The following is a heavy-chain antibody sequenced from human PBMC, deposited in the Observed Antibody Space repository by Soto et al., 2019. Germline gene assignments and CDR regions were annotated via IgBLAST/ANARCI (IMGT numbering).Heavy chain of an antibody. J-gene: IGHJ4*02. D-gene: IGHD3-10*01. V-gene: IGHV4-59*12. Sequence: SETLSLTCTVSGGSISSYYWSWIRQPPGKGLEWIGYIYYSGSTNYNPSLKSRVTISVDTSKNQFSLKLSSVTAADTAVYYCARGMVMVRGVISYYFDYWGQGTLVTVSS. CDR3: ARGMVMVRGVISYYFDY. CDR1: GGSISSYY. CDR2: IYYSGST.